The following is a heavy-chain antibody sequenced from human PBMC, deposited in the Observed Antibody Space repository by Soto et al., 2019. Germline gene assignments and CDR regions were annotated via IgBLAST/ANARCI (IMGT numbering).Heavy chain of an antibody. V-gene: IGHV3-21*01. D-gene: IGHD3-10*01. CDR2: ISSSSSYI. J-gene: IGHJ6*02. CDR3: ARADYGSGFRGYYYYGMDV. CDR1: GFSLSSYS. Sequence: EVQLVESGGGLVKPGGSLRLSCTAAGFSLSSYSMNWVRQAPGKGLEWVSSISSSSSYIYYADSVKGRFTISRDNAKNSLYLQMNSLRAEDTAVYYCARADYGSGFRGYYYYGMDVWGQGTTVTASS.